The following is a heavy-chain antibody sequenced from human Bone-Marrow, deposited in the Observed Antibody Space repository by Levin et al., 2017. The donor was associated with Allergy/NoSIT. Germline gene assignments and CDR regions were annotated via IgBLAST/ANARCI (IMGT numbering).Heavy chain of an antibody. CDR3: ASSSESYYNYRTGYPGEYFQY. V-gene: IGHV3-33*03. CDR1: GFSLRGDG. Sequence: TGGSLRLSCVASGFSLRGDGMHWVRQAPGKGLEWVAVISYDESDKYYADPVKGRLSVSRVNSKNSFYLQMNSLRAEDTALYYCASSSESYYNYRTGYPGEYFQYWGQGTLVTVSS. CDR2: ISYDESDK. D-gene: IGHD3-3*01. J-gene: IGHJ1*01.